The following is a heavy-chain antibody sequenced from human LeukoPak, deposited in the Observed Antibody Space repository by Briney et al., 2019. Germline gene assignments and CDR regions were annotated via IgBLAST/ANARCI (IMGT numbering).Heavy chain of an antibody. CDR3: ASDGAKFGALTYYYYYMDV. D-gene: IGHD3-10*01. V-gene: IGHV3-23*01. Sequence: GGSLRLSCAFSGLTFSSYAMTWVRQPPGKGLEWVSAVSGGGGSTYYADSVRGRFTISRDNSKNTLYLQMNSLKAEDTAVYYCASDGAKFGALTYYYYYMDVWGKGTTVTVSS. J-gene: IGHJ6*03. CDR1: GLTFSSYA. CDR2: VSGGGGST.